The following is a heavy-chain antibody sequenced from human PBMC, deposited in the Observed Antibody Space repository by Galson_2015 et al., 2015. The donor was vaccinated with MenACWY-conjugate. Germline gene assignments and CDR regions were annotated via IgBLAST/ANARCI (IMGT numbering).Heavy chain of an antibody. CDR1: GFTFSSYG. CDR2: ISHDGSNK. CDR3: AKDRGGQYCSGGSCYSGFVDP. V-gene: IGHV3-30*18. Sequence: SLRLSCAASGFTFSSYGMHWVRQAPGKALEWVARISHDGSNKYYPDSVKGRLTISRDNSKNTVYLQMNSLRAEDTAVYYCAKDRGGQYCSGGSCYSGFVDPWGQGTLVTVFS. J-gene: IGHJ5*02. D-gene: IGHD2-15*01.